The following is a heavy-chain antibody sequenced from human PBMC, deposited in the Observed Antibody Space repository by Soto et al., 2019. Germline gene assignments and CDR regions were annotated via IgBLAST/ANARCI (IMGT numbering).Heavy chain of an antibody. CDR2: ISGSGGST. Sequence: GGSLRLSCAASGFTFSSYAMSWVRQAPGKGLEWVSAISGSGGSTYYADSVKGRFTISRDNSKNTLYLQMNSLRAEDTAVYYCAKDGHDIVVVPAAIYAGGAFDIWGQGTMVTVSS. D-gene: IGHD2-2*01. CDR3: AKDGHDIVVVPAAIYAGGAFDI. V-gene: IGHV3-23*01. J-gene: IGHJ3*02. CDR1: GFTFSSYA.